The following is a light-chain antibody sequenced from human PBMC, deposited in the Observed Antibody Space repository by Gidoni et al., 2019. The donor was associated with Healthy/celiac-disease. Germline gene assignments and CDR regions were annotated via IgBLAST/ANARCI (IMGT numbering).Light chain of an antibody. V-gene: IGKV3-20*01. CDR2: GAS. CDR3: QQYGSSFTWT. CDR1: QSVSSSY. Sequence: IVLTHSPGTLSLSPGERATLSCRASQSVSSSYLAWYQQKPGQAPRLLIYGASSRATGIPDRFSGSGSGTEFTLTISRLEPEDVAVYYCQQYGSSFTWTFGQGTKVEIK. J-gene: IGKJ1*01.